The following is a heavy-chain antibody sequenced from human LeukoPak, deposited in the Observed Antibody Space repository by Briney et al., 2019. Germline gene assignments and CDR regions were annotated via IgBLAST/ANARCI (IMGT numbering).Heavy chain of an antibody. CDR3: ARGQPYGDYNYFDS. D-gene: IGHD4-17*01. CDR1: GYTFIGYY. V-gene: IGHV1-2*06. CDR2: INPSTGGT. Sequence: ASVKVSCKASGYTFIGYYMHWVRQAPGQGLEWMGRINPSTGGTNSAQKFQGRVTMTRDTSISTAYMELSRLTSDDTAIYYCARGQPYGDYNYFDSWGQGTLVTVSS. J-gene: IGHJ5*01.